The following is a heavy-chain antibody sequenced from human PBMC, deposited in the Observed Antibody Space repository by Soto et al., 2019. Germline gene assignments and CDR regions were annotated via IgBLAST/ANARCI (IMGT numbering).Heavy chain of an antibody. J-gene: IGHJ5*02. CDR2: ISWNSGNK. Sequence: GGSLRLSCAASGFTFDDYAMHWVRQAPGKGLKWVSGISWNSGNKDYADSVKGRFTISRDNAKNSLYLQMNSLRVEDTALYYCVKGQYDILTGPDLGWFDPWGQGTLVTVSS. CDR3: VKGQYDILTGPDLGWFDP. CDR1: GFTFDDYA. D-gene: IGHD3-9*01. V-gene: IGHV3-9*01.